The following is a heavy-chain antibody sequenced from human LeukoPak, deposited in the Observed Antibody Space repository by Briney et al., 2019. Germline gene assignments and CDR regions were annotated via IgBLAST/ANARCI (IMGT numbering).Heavy chain of an antibody. D-gene: IGHD1-26*01. Sequence: PGGSLRLSCVASGFIFSSYAMNWVRQAPGKGLEWVSVTSATGGSTYYADSVKGRFTISRDNSKNTLYLQMNSLRAEDTAVYYCAKAATSGRTRDAFDIWGQGTMATVSS. J-gene: IGHJ3*02. CDR3: AKAATSGRTRDAFDI. CDR2: TSATGGST. V-gene: IGHV3-23*01. CDR1: GFIFSSYA.